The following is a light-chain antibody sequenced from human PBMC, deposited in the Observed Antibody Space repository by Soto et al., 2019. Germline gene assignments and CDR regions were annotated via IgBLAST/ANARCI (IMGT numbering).Light chain of an antibody. V-gene: IGKV2-30*01. CDR2: KVS. CDR3: MQGTHWPWT. CDR1: QSLVYTDGDTY. J-gene: IGKJ1*01. Sequence: DVVMTQSPLSLPVTLGQPASISCMSTQSLVYTDGDTYLSWFQQRPGQSPRRLIYKVSNRDSGVPDRFIGSGSGTDFTLKISRVEAEDVGVYYCMQGTHWPWTFGQGTKVEIK.